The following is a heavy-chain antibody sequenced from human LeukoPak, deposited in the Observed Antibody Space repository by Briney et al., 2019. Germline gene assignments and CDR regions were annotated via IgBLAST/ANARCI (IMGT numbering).Heavy chain of an antibody. J-gene: IGHJ4*02. D-gene: IGHD6-19*01. CDR1: GGSIDSTNY. V-gene: IGHV3-15*01. CDR3: STYRSDWSFNS. CDR2: IKSTADGGTT. Sequence: PSETLSLTCGVSGGSIDSTNYWSWVRQAPGKGLEWVGRIKSTADGGTTEYGAPVKGRFTISRDESKITLYLQMNSLKIEDTAVYYCSTYRSDWSFNSWGPGTLVTVSS.